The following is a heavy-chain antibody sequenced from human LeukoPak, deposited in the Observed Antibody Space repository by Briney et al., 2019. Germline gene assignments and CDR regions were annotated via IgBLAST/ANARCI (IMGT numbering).Heavy chain of an antibody. CDR1: GGSFSGYY. CDR2: IHYSGST. CDR3: ARTTMVRGTYYMDV. V-gene: IGHV4-59*01. D-gene: IGHD3-10*01. Sequence: SETLSLTCAVYGGSFSGYYWSWIRQPPGKGLQWIGCIHYSGSTNYNPSLKSRVTISVDTSKNQFSLKLGSVTAADTAVYYCARTTMVRGTYYMDVWGKGTTVTISS. J-gene: IGHJ6*03.